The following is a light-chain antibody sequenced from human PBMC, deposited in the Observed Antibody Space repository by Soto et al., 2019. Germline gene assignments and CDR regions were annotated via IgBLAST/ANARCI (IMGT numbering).Light chain of an antibody. CDR2: DVS. V-gene: IGKV3-11*01. CDR3: QQRRTWPLT. CDR1: QSVENF. J-gene: IGKJ4*01. Sequence: EIVLTQSPATLSLSPGDRATLSCRASQSVENFLAWYQQKRGQAPRLLIFDVSTRAPGIPPRFSGSGSGTDFTLTISRLEPEDFAFYYCQQRRTWPLTFGGGTRVHFK.